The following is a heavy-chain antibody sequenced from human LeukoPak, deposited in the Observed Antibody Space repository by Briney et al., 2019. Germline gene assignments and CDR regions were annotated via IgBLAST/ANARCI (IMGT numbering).Heavy chain of an antibody. CDR2: INHSGST. V-gene: IGHV4-34*01. D-gene: IGHD5-18*01. J-gene: IGHJ4*02. Sequence: SETLSLTCAVYGGSSSGYSWSWIRQPPGKGLEWIGEINHSGSTNYNPSLKSRVTISVDTSKNQFSLKLSSVTAADTAVYYCARGLRDTAMATFDYWGQGTLVTVSS. CDR3: ARGLRDTAMATFDY. CDR1: GGSSSGYS.